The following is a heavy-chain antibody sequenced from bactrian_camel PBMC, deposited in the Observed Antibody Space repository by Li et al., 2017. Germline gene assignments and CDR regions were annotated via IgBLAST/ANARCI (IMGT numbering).Heavy chain of an antibody. Sequence: HVQLVESGGGPVQAGGSLSLSCAAPSGFRPDCMGWFRQVPGKQREKVALIGSDRATHYSQSVKGRFTISVDNAKNTLYLQMNSLKPEDTAVYYCGAHYPGFDYSRECDLDFPYSGRGTQVTVS. V-gene: IGHV3S53*01. J-gene: IGHJ6*01. D-gene: IGHD1*01. CDR1: SGFRPDC. CDR3: GAHYPGFDYSRECDLDFPY. CDR2: IGSDRAT.